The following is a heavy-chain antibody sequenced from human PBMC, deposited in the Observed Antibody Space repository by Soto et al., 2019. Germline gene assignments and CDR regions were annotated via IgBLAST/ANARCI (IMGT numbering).Heavy chain of an antibody. CDR1: GYTFPRYY. J-gene: IGHJ6*02. V-gene: IGHV1-46*01. D-gene: IGHD2-21*02. CDR2: INPSGGST. CDR3: GRDIVAYCGGDCYSRCRYHGMDD. Sequence: ASVKVSCKASGYTFPRYYMHWVRQAPGQGLEWMGIINPSGGSTSYAQKFQGRVTMTRDTSTSTVYMELSSLRSEDTAVYYCGRDIVAYCGGDCYSRCRYHGMDDWG.